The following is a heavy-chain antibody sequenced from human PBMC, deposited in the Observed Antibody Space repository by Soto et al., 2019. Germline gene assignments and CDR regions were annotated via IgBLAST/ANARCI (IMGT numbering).Heavy chain of an antibody. CDR2: MNPNSGKT. Sequence: ASAKVSCKASGYTFTSYDSNWVRQATGQGLEWMGWMNPNSGKTGYAQKFQGRVTMTRNTCISTAYMELSSLRSEDTAVYYCARAGVLLRYFDWLSKYNWFDPWGQGTLVTVSS. V-gene: IGHV1-8*01. J-gene: IGHJ5*02. D-gene: IGHD3-9*01. CDR3: ARAGVLLRYFDWLSKYNWFDP. CDR1: GYTFTSYD.